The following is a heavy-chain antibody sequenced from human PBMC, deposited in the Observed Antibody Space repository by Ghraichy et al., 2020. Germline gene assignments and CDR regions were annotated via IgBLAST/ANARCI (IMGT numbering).Heavy chain of an antibody. CDR3: ARVRAAAGRPPYNYYGMDV. V-gene: IGHV4-59*01. J-gene: IGHJ6*02. CDR1: GGSISSYY. Sequence: SETLSLTCTVSGGSISSYYWNWIRQPPGKGLEWIGYIYYSGSTNYNPSLRSRVTISIDTSKNQFSLKLTSVTAADTAVYYCARVRAAAGRPPYNYYGMDVWGQGTPVTVSS. D-gene: IGHD6-13*01. CDR2: IYYSGST.